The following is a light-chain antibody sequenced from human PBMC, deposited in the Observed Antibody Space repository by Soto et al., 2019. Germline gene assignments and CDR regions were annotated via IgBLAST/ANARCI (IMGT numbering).Light chain of an antibody. V-gene: IGLV2-14*01. CDR2: DVT. J-gene: IGLJ2*01. Sequence: QSALTQPASVSGSPGQSITISCTGTSSDVGAYDFVSWYQHYPGKAPKLVTFDVTHRPPGISDRFSGSKSANTASLTISGLQAEDEAFYYCSSYAGSNNVVFGGGTKLTVL. CDR1: SSDVGAYDF. CDR3: SSYAGSNNVV.